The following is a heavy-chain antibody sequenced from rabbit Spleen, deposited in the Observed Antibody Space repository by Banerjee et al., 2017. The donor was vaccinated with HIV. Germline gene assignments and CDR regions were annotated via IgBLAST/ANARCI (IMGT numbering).Heavy chain of an antibody. CDR3: ARDLGDDYGAYYFKL. CDR1: GIDFSSYYY. J-gene: IGHJ4*01. CDR2: IYTSSGST. V-gene: IGHV1S43*01. D-gene: IGHD2-1*01. Sequence: QEQLVESGGGLVQPGGSLKLSCKASGIDFSSYYYMCWVRQAPGKGLELIACIYTSSGSTWYASWVNGRFTISRSTSLNTVDLKMTSLTDADTATYFCARDLGDDYGAYYFKLWGPGTLVTVS.